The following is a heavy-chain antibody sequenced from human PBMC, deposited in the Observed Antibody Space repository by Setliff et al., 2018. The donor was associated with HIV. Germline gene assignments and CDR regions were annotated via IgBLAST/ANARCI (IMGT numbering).Heavy chain of an antibody. Sequence: SETLSLTCTVSGDSINGYYWSWFRQPPGRGLEWIGYIYSSGTTKYNPSLKSRVTILVDTSKNQFSLRLSSVTAADTAVYHCSRGSYYMDVWGKGTTVTVSS. CDR3: SRGSYYMDV. J-gene: IGHJ6*03. D-gene: IGHD3-16*01. CDR1: GDSINGYY. V-gene: IGHV4-59*08. CDR2: IYSSGTT.